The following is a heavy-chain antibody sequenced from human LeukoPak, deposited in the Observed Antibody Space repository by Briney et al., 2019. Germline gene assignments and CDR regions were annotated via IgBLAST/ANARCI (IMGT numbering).Heavy chain of an antibody. Sequence: SGTLSLTCAVSGGSISSSNWWSWVRQPPGKGLEWIGEIYHSGSTYYNPSLKSRVTISVDTSKNQFSLKLSSVTAADTAVYYCARQYSSSGSGMDWFDPWGQGTLVTVSS. CDR3: ARQYSSSGSGMDWFDP. CDR1: GGSISSSNW. V-gene: IGHV4-4*02. J-gene: IGHJ5*02. CDR2: IYHSGST. D-gene: IGHD6-6*01.